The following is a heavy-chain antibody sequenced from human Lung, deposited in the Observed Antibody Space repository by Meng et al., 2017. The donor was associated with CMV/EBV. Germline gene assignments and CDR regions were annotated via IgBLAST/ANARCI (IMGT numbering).Heavy chain of an antibody. D-gene: IGHD4-17*01. Sequence: ASVXVSCKASGYTFTDYYIHWVRQAPGQGLEWMGWINPISGDTNFAQKFQGRVTLTRDTSINTAYMELSGLKSDDTAVYYCAREQNYGDFYYYYYGLDVWXQGTXVTVSS. J-gene: IGHJ6*02. CDR1: GYTFTDYY. CDR3: AREQNYGDFYYYYYGLDV. CDR2: INPISGDT. V-gene: IGHV1-2*02.